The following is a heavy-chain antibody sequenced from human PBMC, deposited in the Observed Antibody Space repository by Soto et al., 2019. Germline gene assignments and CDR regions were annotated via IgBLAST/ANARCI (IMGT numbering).Heavy chain of an antibody. CDR3: ARDRGGEYQLLSNYYGMDV. CDR2: IKQDGSEK. CDR1: GFTFSSYW. D-gene: IGHD2-2*01. Sequence: EVQLVESGGGLVQPGGSLRLSCAASGFTFSSYWMSWVRQAPGKGLEWVANIKQDGSEKYYVDSVKGRFTISRDNAKNSLYLQMNSLRAEETAVYYCARDRGGEYQLLSNYYGMDVWGQGTTVTVSS. J-gene: IGHJ6*02. V-gene: IGHV3-7*03.